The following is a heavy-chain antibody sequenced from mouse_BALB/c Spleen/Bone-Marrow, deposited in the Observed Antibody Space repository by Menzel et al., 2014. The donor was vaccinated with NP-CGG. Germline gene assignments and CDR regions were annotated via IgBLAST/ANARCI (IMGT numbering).Heavy chain of an antibody. Sequence: VHLVESGPGLVAPSQSLSITCTVSGFSLTGYGLNWVRQPPGKGLEWLGMIWGDGSADYNSALKSRLSISKDNSKSQVFLKMNSLQTDDTARYYCARGEDYDDYYAMDYWGQGTSVTVSS. J-gene: IGHJ4*01. D-gene: IGHD2-4*01. CDR2: IWGDGSA. CDR1: GFSLTGYG. V-gene: IGHV2-6-7*01. CDR3: ARGEDYDDYYAMDY.